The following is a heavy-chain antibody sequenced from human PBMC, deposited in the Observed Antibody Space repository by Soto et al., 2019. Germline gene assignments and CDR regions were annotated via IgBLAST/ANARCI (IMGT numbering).Heavy chain of an antibody. CDR1: GGSISSSN. D-gene: IGHD6-6*01. CDR3: AKSITARPFDY. J-gene: IGHJ4*02. V-gene: IGHV3-23*01. Sequence: ETLSLTCAVSGGSISSSNWWSWVRQPPGKGLEWVSAISGSGGNTYYADSVKGRFTISRDNSKNSLYLQMNSLRAEDTAVYYCAKSITARPFDYWGEGALVTVSS. CDR2: ISGSGGNT.